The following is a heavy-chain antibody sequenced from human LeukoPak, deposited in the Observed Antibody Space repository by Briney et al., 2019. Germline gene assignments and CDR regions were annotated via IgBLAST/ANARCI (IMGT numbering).Heavy chain of an antibody. CDR3: ARYHAPTAVAGPFDY. V-gene: IGHV3-30*02. J-gene: IGHJ4*02. D-gene: IGHD6-19*01. CDR1: GFTFSSYG. Sequence: PGGSLGLSCAASGFTFSSYGMHWVRQAPGKGLEWVTFIRYDGSIKYYADSVKGRFTISRDSSKNTLYLQMNSLRAEDTAVYYCARYHAPTAVAGPFDYWGQGTLVTVSS. CDR2: IRYDGSIK.